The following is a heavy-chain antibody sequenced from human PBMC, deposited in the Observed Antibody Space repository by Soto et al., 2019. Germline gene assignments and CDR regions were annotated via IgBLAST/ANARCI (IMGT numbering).Heavy chain of an antibody. CDR2: ISAYNGNT. J-gene: IGHJ6*02. V-gene: IGHV1-18*03. Sequence: ASVKVSCKASGYTFTSYAISWVRQAPGQGLEWMGWISAYNGNTNYAQKLQGRVTMNTDTSTSTAHMELRSLRSDDMAVYYCAREGQAPYYYYGMDVWGQGTAVTVSS. CDR1: GYTFTSYA. CDR3: AREGQAPYYYYGMDV.